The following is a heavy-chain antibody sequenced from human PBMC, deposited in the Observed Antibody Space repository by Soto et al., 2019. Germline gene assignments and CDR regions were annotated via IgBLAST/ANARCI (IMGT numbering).Heavy chain of an antibody. CDR3: ACPSPDYGDRAYDY. Sequence: PGESLKISCQGSGYTFTTYCITWVRQMPGRGLEWMGRIDPSDSYTNYSPSFQGNVTISADKSTNTAYLEWRSLKASDSAIYYCACPSPDYGDRAYDYWGTGNLVTVSP. J-gene: IGHJ4*02. D-gene: IGHD2-21*02. CDR1: GYTFTTYC. V-gene: IGHV5-10-1*01. CDR2: IDPSDSYT.